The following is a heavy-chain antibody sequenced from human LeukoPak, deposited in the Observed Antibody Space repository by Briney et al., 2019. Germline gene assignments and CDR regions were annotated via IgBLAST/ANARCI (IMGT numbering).Heavy chain of an antibody. V-gene: IGHV4-30-4*08. Sequence: RPSETLSLTCAVSGYSISSGYYWGWIRQPPGKGLEWIGYIYYSGSTYYNPSLKSRVTISVDTSKKQFSLKLSSVTAADTAVCYCARGTPLSMLKYWGQGTLVTVSS. J-gene: IGHJ4*02. CDR3: ARGTPLSMLKY. CDR2: IYYSGST. CDR1: GYSISSGYY. D-gene: IGHD2-8*01.